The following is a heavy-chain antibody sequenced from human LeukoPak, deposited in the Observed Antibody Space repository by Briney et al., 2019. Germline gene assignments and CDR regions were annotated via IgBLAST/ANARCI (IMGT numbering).Heavy chain of an antibody. CDR1: GGSISSGSYY. Sequence: SETLSLTCTVSGGSISSGSYYWSWIRQPAGKGLEWIGRIYTSGSTNYNPSLKSRVTISVDTSKNQFSLELSSVTAADTAVYYCARRDFWSGYFDYWGQGTLVTVSS. CDR2: IYTSGST. D-gene: IGHD3-3*01. J-gene: IGHJ4*02. CDR3: ARRDFWSGYFDY. V-gene: IGHV4-61*02.